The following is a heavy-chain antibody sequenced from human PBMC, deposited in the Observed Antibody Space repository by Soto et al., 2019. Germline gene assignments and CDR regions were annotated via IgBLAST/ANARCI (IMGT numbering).Heavy chain of an antibody. J-gene: IGHJ3*02. CDR1: GFTFSSYG. D-gene: IGHD1-26*01. CDR3: AREGVGGYKDAFDI. V-gene: IGHV3-33*01. CDR2: IWYDGSNK. Sequence: QVQLVESGGGVVQPGRSLRLSCAASGFTFSSYGMHWVRQAPGKGLEWVAVIWYDGSNKYYADSVKGRFTISRDNSKNTLYLQMNSLRAEETAVYYWAREGVGGYKDAFDIWGQGTMVTVSS.